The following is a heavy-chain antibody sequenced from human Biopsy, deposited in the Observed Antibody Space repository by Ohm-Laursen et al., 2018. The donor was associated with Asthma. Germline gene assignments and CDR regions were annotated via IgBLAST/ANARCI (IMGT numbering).Heavy chain of an antibody. J-gene: IGHJ4*02. CDR3: ARGKTWGRSYYFDY. Sequence: SSLRLSCAASGFTFHNYVMHWVRQAPGKGLEWVAGIFFDGSNKYYADPMKGRFTISRDNSKDTLYLQVNSLRGDDTAVYYCARGKTWGRSYYFDYWGQGTLVTVSS. D-gene: IGHD6-6*01. V-gene: IGHV3-30-3*01. CDR1: GFTFHNYV. CDR2: IFFDGSNK.